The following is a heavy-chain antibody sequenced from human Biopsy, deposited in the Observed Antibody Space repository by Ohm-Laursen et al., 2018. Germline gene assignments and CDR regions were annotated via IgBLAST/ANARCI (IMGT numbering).Heavy chain of an antibody. Sequence: ESLRISCKGSGYSFGNFWIGWVRQLPGKGLEWMGSIYPGDSDSKYSQSFQGQVTISVDASVSIAYLQWSSLKASDTAMYYCARSSAAGFYFYGMDIWGQGTTVTVSS. D-gene: IGHD2-15*01. CDR2: IYPGDSDS. CDR1: GYSFGNFW. CDR3: ARSSAAGFYFYGMDI. J-gene: IGHJ6*02. V-gene: IGHV5-51*01.